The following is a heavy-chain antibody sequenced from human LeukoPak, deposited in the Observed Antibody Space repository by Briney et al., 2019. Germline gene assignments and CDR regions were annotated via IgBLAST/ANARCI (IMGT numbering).Heavy chain of an antibody. CDR2: IKQDGGEK. J-gene: IGHJ4*02. D-gene: IGHD3-16*02. Sequence: PGGSLRLSCAASGFTFSNYWMSWVCQAPGKGLEWVANIKQDGGEKYYVDSVKGRFTISRDNAKNSLYLQMNSLRAEDTAVYYCARDSSPGYYDYVWGTYPRYWGQGTLVTVSS. CDR3: ARDSSPGYYDYVWGTYPRY. CDR1: GFTFSNYW. V-gene: IGHV3-7*05.